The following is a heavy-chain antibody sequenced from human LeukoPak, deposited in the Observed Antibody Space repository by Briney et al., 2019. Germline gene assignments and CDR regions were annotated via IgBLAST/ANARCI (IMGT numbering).Heavy chain of an antibody. CDR1: GFTFDDYA. Sequence: GGSLRLSCAASGFTFDDYAMHWVRQAPGKGLEWVSGISWNSGSIGYADSVKGRFTISRDNAKNSLYLQMNSLRAEDTALYYCAKAPRRGAFDIWGQGTVVTVSS. CDR2: ISWNSGSI. J-gene: IGHJ3*02. V-gene: IGHV3-9*01. CDR3: AKAPRRGAFDI.